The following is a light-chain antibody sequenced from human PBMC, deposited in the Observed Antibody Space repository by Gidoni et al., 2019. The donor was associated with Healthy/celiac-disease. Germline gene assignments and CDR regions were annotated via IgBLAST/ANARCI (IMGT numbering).Light chain of an antibody. Sequence: PGARATLSCRASQSVSSYIAWYQQKPGQAPRLLIYDASNRATGIPARFSGSGSGTDFTLTISRLEPEDFAVYYCQQRSNWPLTFGGGTKVEIK. CDR3: QQRSNWPLT. CDR1: QSVSSY. V-gene: IGKV3-11*01. J-gene: IGKJ4*01. CDR2: DAS.